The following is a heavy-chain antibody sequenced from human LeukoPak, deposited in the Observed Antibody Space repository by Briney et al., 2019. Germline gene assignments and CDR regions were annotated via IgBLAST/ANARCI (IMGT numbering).Heavy chain of an antibody. CDR3: ARERAYYYGSGPSDY. J-gene: IGHJ4*02. V-gene: IGHV4-61*02. D-gene: IGHD3-10*01. Sequence: SQTLSLTCTVSGGSISSGSSYWSWIRQPPGKGLEWIGRIYTSGSTDCNPSLKSRVTISVDTSKNQFSLKLSSVTAADTAVYYCARERAYYYGSGPSDYWGQGTLVTVSS. CDR2: IYTSGST. CDR1: GGSISSGSSY.